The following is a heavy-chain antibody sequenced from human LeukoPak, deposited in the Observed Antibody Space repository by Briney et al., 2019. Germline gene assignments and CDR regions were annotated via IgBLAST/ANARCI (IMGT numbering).Heavy chain of an antibody. CDR2: IARDGTT. CDR3: VRDQHYAFDI. CDR1: GFTFSTYS. J-gene: IGHJ3*02. V-gene: IGHV3-48*02. Sequence: GGSLRLSCVGAGFTFSTYSMNWVRQAPGKGLEWISHIARDGTTYYAGSVKGRFTISRDNAKNSLSLQMNSLRDDDTALYYRVRDQHYAFDIWGQGTMVTVSS. D-gene: IGHD1-26*01.